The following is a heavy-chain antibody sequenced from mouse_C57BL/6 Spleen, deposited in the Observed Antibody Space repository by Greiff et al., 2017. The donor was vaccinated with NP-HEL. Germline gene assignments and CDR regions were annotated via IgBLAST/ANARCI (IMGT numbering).Heavy chain of an antibody. J-gene: IGHJ1*03. CDR3: ARGNGYTHWYFDV. V-gene: IGHV1-39*01. CDR1: GYSFTDYN. CDR2: INPNYGTT. Sequence: VQLQQSGPELVKPGASVKISCKASGYSFTDYNMNWVKQSNGKSLEWIGVINPNYGTTSYNQKFKGKVTLTVDHSPSTVYMQLNSLTSEDSAVCYCARGNGYTHWYFDVWGTGTTVTVSS.